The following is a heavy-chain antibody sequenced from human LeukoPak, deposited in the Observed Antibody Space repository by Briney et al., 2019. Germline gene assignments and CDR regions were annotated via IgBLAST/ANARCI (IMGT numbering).Heavy chain of an antibody. CDR1: GGSISSSNW. V-gene: IGHV4-4*02. CDR2: IYHSGST. CDR3: ARLQYLCYYYMDV. D-gene: IGHD4-11*01. J-gene: IGHJ6*03. Sequence: SGTLSLTCAVSGGSISSSNWWSWVRQPPGKGLEWIGEIYHSGSTNYNPSLKSRVTISVDKSKNQFSLKLSSVTAADTAVYYCARLQYLCYYYMDVWGKGTTVTVSS.